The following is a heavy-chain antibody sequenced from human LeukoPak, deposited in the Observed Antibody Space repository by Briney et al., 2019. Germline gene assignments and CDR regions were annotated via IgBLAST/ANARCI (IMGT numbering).Heavy chain of an antibody. V-gene: IGHV4-59*01. D-gene: IGHD3-10*01. CDR3: ARDLVYYGSGRNAFDI. J-gene: IGHJ3*02. Sequence: SETLSLTCTVSGGSISSYYWSWIRQPPGKGLEWIGYIYYSGSTNYNPSLKSRVTISVDASKNQFSLKLSSVTAADTAVYYCARDLVYYGSGRNAFDIWGQGTMVTVSS. CDR1: GGSISSYY. CDR2: IYYSGST.